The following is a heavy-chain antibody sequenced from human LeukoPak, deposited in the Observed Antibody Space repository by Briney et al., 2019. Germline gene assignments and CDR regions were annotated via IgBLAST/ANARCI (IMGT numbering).Heavy chain of an antibody. CDR1: GFTFSSYV. D-gene: IGHD2/OR15-2a*01. Sequence: PGGSLRLSCAASGFTFSSYVMSWVRQAPGKGLEWVSSXSNSGGSTYYADSVKGRFTISRDNSKNMLYLQMNSLRAEDTAMYYCAKADCATIYCYVKDYWGQGTLVTVSS. CDR2: XSNSGGST. V-gene: IGHV3-23*01. J-gene: IGHJ4*02. CDR3: AKADCATIYCYVKDY.